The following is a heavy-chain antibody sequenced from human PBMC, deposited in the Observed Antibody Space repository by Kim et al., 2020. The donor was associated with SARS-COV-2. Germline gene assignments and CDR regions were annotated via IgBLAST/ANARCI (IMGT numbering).Heavy chain of an antibody. CDR2: IYYSGST. CDR3: ARNWVVAATPDKAYYYYYGMDV. Sequence: SETLSLTCTVSGGSISSYYWSWIRQPPGKGLEWIGYIYYSGSTNYNPSLKSRVTISVDTSKNQFSLKLSSVTAADTAVYYCARNWVVAATPDKAYYYYYGMDVWGQGTTVTVSS. CDR1: GGSISSYY. V-gene: IGHV4-59*13. J-gene: IGHJ6*02. D-gene: IGHD2-15*01.